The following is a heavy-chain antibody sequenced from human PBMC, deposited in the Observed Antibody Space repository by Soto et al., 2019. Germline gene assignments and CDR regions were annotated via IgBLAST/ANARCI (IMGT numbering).Heavy chain of an antibody. CDR1: GYSFTSYW. D-gene: IGHD3-22*01. V-gene: IGHV5-51*01. CDR2: IYPGDSDT. CDR3: ERPSTPDSSGYYYYY. J-gene: IGHJ4*02. Sequence: GESLKISCKGSGYSFTSYWIGWVRQMPGKGLEWMGIIYPGDSDTRYSPSFQGQVTISADKSISTAYLQWSSLKASDTAMYYCERPSTPDSSGYYYYYWGQGTLVTVSS.